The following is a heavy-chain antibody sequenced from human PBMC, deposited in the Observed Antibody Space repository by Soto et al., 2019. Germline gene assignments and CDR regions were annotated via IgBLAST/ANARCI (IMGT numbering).Heavy chain of an antibody. CDR3: ARERTYLKNYYYYGMDV. D-gene: IGHD3-10*01. Sequence: ASVKVSCKVSGYTLTELSMHWVRQAPGKGLEWMGGFDPEDGETIYAQKFQGRVTITEDTSTDTAYMGLSSLRSEDTAVYYCARERTYLKNYYYYGMDVWAKGPRSPSP. J-gene: IGHJ6*02. CDR2: FDPEDGET. CDR1: GYTLTELS. V-gene: IGHV1-24*01.